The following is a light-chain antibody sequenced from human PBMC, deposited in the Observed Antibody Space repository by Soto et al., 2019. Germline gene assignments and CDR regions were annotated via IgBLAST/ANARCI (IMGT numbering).Light chain of an antibody. J-gene: IGKJ4*01. CDR2: AAS. V-gene: IGKV1-5*01. CDR1: ENIFKY. CDR3: QHYNTRSIA. Sequence: DIPMIQSPATLSASVGDRITITCRASENIFKYVAWSQQTSGSAPNLLIYAASDLESGVPSRFSGSGSGTEFSLTIDNLQPNGSATYYCQHYNTRSIAFGGGTKVDVK.